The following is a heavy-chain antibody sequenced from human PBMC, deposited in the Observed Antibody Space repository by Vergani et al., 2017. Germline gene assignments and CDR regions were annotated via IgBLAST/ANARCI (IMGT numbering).Heavy chain of an antibody. D-gene: IGHD3-9*01. CDR2: INPSGGHT. CDR1: GYTFSNYY. J-gene: IGHJ4*02. Sequence: QVPVVQSGAEVKKSGASVKVSCKISGYTFSNYYMHWVRQAPGQGLEWMGIINPSGGHTNYAQKFQGRVTMTRDTSTSTVYMELSSLRSEDTAIYYCARGDYGILTGYRYWGQGTLVTVSA. CDR3: ARGDYGILTGYRY. V-gene: IGHV1-46*03.